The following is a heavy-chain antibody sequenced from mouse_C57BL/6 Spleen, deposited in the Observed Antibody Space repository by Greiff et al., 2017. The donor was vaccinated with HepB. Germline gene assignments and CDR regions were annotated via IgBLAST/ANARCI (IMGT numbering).Heavy chain of an antibody. V-gene: IGHV5-17*01. Sequence: EVQLVESGGGLVKPGGSLKLSCAASGFTFSDYGMHWVRQAPEKGLEWVAYISSGSSTIYYADTVKGRFTISRDNAKNTLFLQMTSLRSEDTAMYYCARRRGYGYDGGSWFAYWGQGTLVTVSA. D-gene: IGHD2-2*01. CDR2: ISSGSSTI. CDR3: ARRRGYGYDGGSWFAY. J-gene: IGHJ3*01. CDR1: GFTFSDYG.